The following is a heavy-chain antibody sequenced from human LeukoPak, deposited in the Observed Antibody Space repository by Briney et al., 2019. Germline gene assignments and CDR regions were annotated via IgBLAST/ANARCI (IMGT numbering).Heavy chain of an antibody. CDR1: GFTFSSYG. J-gene: IGHJ4*02. V-gene: IGHV3-33*06. D-gene: IGHD5-18*01. Sequence: GGSLRLSCAASGFTFSSYGMHWVRQAPGKGLEWVAVIWYDGSNKYYADSVKGRFTISRDNSKNTLYLQMNSLRAEDTAVYYCAKDHMGYSYGPYYFDYWGQGTLVTVSS. CDR3: AKDHMGYSYGPYYFDY. CDR2: IWYDGSNK.